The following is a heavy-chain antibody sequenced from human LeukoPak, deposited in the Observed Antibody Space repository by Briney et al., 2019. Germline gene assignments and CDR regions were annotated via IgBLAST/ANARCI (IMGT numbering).Heavy chain of an antibody. CDR3: ARGHNWNAAY. CDR1: GGTFSSYA. D-gene: IGHD1-20*01. Sequence: APVKVSCKASGGTFSSYAISWVRQAPGQGLEWMGGIIPIFGTANYAQKFQGRVTITADESTSTAYMELSSLGSEDTAVYYCARGHNWNAAYWGQGTLVTVSS. CDR2: IIPIFGTA. V-gene: IGHV1-69*13. J-gene: IGHJ4*02.